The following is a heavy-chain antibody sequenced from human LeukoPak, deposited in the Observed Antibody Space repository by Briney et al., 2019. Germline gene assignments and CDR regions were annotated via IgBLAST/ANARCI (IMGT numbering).Heavy chain of an antibody. Sequence: NPSETLSLTCTVSGGSISSYYRSWIRQPPGKGLEWIGYIYYSGSTNYNPSLKSRVTISVDTSKNQFSLKLSSVTAADTAVYYCARHTVTTEIDYWGQGTLVTVSS. V-gene: IGHV4-59*08. CDR1: GGSISSYY. CDR2: IYYSGST. J-gene: IGHJ4*02. CDR3: ARHTVTTEIDY. D-gene: IGHD4-11*01.